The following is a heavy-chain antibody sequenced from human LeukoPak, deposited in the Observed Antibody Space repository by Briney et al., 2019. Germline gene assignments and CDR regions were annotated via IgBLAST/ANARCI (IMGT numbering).Heavy chain of an antibody. D-gene: IGHD4-17*01. CDR2: INPNSGGT. CDR3: ARAYMTTVTTFDY. J-gene: IGHJ4*02. CDR1: GYTFTRYY. Sequence: ASVKVSCKASGYTFTRYYMHWVRQAPGQGLEWMGRINPNSGGTNYAQKFQGRVTMTRDTSISTAYMELSRLRSDDTAVYYCARAYMTTVTTFDYWGQGTLVTVSS. V-gene: IGHV1-2*06.